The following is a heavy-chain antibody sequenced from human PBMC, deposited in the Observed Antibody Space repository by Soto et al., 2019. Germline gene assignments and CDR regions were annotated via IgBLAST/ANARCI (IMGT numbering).Heavy chain of an antibody. CDR3: ARGISSWYEYYYYGMDV. J-gene: IGHJ6*02. Sequence: GGSLRLSCAASGFTFSSYSMNWVRQAPGKGLEWVSYISSSSSTIYCADSVKGRFTISRDNAKNSLYLQMNSLRDEDTAVYYCARGISSWYEYYYYGMDVWGQGTTVTVSS. CDR2: ISSSSSTI. D-gene: IGHD6-13*01. CDR1: GFTFSSYS. V-gene: IGHV3-48*02.